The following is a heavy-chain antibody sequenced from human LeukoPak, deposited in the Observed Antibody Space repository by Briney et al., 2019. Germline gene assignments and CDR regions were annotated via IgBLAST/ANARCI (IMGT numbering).Heavy chain of an antibody. D-gene: IGHD3-22*01. Sequence: SVKVSCKASGGTFSSYAISWVRQAPGQGLEWMGRIIPIFGTANYAQKFQGRVTITTDESTSTAYMELSSLRSEDTAVYYCAREADYYDSRGPSWFDPWGQGTLVTVSS. CDR2: IIPIFGTA. CDR1: GGTFSSYA. V-gene: IGHV1-69*05. CDR3: AREADYYDSRGPSWFDP. J-gene: IGHJ5*02.